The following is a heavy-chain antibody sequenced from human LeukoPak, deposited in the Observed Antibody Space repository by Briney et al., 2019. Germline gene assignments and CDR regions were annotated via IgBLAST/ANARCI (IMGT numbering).Heavy chain of an antibody. J-gene: IGHJ4*02. CDR2: TYPGHSDT. Sequence: GESLKISCKGSGYSFTNYWIGWVRQMPGKGLEWMGITYPGHSDTRYSPSFQGQVTISADESISTAYLQWSSLKASDTAMYYCARAWQQLVPGDFDYWGQGTLVTVSS. D-gene: IGHD6-13*01. CDR1: GYSFTNYW. V-gene: IGHV5-51*01. CDR3: ARAWQQLVPGDFDY.